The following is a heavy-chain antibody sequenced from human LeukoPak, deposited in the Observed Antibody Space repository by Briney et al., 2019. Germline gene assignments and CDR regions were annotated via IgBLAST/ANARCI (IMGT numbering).Heavy chain of an antibody. V-gene: IGHV3-23*01. CDR2: ISGSGGST. Sequence: PGGSLRLSCAASGFTFSSYGMSWVRQAPGKGLEWVSAISGSGGSTYYADSVKGRFTISRDNSKNTLYLQMNSLRAEDTAVYYCARDREGHRYGYDYYMDVWGKGTTVTVSS. CDR3: ARDREGHRYGYDYYMDV. J-gene: IGHJ6*03. CDR1: GFTFSSYG. D-gene: IGHD5-18*01.